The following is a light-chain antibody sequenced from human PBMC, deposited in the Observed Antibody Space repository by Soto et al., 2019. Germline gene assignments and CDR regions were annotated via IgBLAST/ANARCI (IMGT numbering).Light chain of an antibody. J-gene: IGLJ1*01. V-gene: IGLV2-14*02. CDR2: EGS. CDR1: SSDVGSYNL. CDR3: SAYTSSLTLYV. Sequence: QSALTQPASVSGSPGQSITISCTGTSSDVGSYNLVSWYQQHPGKAPKLMIYEGSKRPSGVSNLFSGSKSGNTASLTISGLQAEDEADYYCSAYTSSLTLYVFGSGTKLTVL.